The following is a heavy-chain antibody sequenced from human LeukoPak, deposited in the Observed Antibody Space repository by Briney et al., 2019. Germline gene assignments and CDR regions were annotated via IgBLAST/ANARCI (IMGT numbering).Heavy chain of an antibody. J-gene: IGHJ4*02. CDR2: ISGSGDST. V-gene: IGHV3-23*01. CDR3: ARAYYDFWSGYPYFDY. D-gene: IGHD3-3*01. Sequence: GGSLRLSCAASGFTFSSYAMSWVRQAPGKGLEWVSLISGSGDSTYYADSVKGRFTISRDNSKNTLYLQMNSLRAEDTAVYYCARAYYDFWSGYPYFDYWGQGTLVTVSS. CDR1: GFTFSSYA.